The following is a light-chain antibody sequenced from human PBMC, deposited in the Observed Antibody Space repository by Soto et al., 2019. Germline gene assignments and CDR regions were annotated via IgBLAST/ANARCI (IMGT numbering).Light chain of an antibody. CDR3: CSYAGSYNYV. V-gene: IGLV2-11*01. CDR2: DVS. J-gene: IGLJ1*01. CDR1: SXDVGGYNY. Sequence: QSALTQPRSVSGSPGQSITISCTGTSXDVGGYNYVSWYQQHPGKAPKLMIYDVSKQPSGVPDRFSGSKSGNTASLTISGLHAEDEADYYCCSYAGSYNYVFGAGTKGTV.